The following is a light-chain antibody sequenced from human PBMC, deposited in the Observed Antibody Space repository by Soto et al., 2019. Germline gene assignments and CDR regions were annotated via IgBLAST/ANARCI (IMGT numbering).Light chain of an antibody. CDR2: LGS. CDR3: MQSTQLPPT. J-gene: IGKJ5*01. V-gene: IGKV2-28*01. Sequence: DIVMTQSPLSLPVAPGEPASISCRSSQRLLHSNGYNYLDWYLQKPGQSPQLLIYLGSNRASGVPDRFSGSGSGTEFTLEISRVETDDVGIYYCMQSTQLPPTFGQGTRLEIK. CDR1: QRLLHSNGYNY.